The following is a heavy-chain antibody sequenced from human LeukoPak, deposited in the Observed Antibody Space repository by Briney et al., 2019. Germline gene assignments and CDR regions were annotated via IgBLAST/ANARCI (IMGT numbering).Heavy chain of an antibody. J-gene: IGHJ3*01. CDR2: IAIGGGDK. V-gene: IGHV3-23*01. Sequence: GGSLRLSCAVSGFTFSKYAMNWVRQAPGKRLEWVSVIAIGGGDKFYADSVKGRFTISRDNSKNTMYLQMNSLRAEDTAVYYCAKDSYSRNGVYDAFDVWGQGTMVTVSS. CDR1: GFTFSKYA. D-gene: IGHD2-8*01. CDR3: AKDSYSRNGVYDAFDV.